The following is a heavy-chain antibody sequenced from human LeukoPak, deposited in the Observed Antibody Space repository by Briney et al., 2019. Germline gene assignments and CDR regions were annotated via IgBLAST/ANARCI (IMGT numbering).Heavy chain of an antibody. CDR3: ARLASGSYFSWFVS. Sequence: PSETLSLTCTVSGGSISSNTYYWGWIRQPPGKGLEWIGSIYYSGSTYYNPSLKSRVTISVDTSKNQFSLKLSSVTAADTAGYYCARLASGSYFSWFVSWGQGTLVTVSS. J-gene: IGHJ5*02. D-gene: IGHD1-26*01. CDR2: IYYSGST. CDR1: GGSISSNTYY. V-gene: IGHV4-39*07.